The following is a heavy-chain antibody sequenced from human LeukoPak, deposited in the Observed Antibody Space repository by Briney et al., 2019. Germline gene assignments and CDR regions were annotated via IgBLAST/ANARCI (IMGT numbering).Heavy chain of an antibody. CDR3: ARASSSWLYFDY. J-gene: IGHJ4*02. D-gene: IGHD6-13*01. CDR2: IYYSGST. Sequence: SETLSLTCTVSGGSISSYYWSWIRQPPGKGLEWIGYIYYSGSTNYNPSLKSRVTMSVDTSKNQFSLKLSSVTAADTVIYYCARASSSWLYFDYWGQGTLVTVSS. V-gene: IGHV4-59*01. CDR1: GGSISSYY.